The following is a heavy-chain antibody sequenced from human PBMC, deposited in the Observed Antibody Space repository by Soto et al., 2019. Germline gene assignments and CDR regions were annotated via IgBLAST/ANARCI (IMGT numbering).Heavy chain of an antibody. CDR3: ARFNWYFDL. V-gene: IGHV4-59*08. J-gene: IGHJ2*01. CDR2: IYYSGST. Sequence: SETLSLTCTVSGGSISSYYWSWIRQPPGKGLEWIGYIYYSGSTNYNPSLKCRVTISVDTSKNQFSLKLSSLTAADTAVYYCARFNWYFDLWGRGTLVTVSS. CDR1: GGSISSYY.